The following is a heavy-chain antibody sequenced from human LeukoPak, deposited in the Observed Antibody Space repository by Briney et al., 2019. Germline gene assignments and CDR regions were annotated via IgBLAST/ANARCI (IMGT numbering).Heavy chain of an antibody. D-gene: IGHD3-16*02. J-gene: IGHJ4*02. CDR2: ISVSGGST. V-gene: IGHV3-23*01. Sequence: PGGSLRLSCGASGFTFNSHWMHWVRQAPGKGLEWVSAISVSGGSTYYADSVKGRFTISRDNSKNTLYLQMNSLRAEDTAVYYCAKDVRSPLPPGIDYWGQGTLVTVSS. CDR3: AKDVRSPLPPGIDY. CDR1: GFTFNSHW.